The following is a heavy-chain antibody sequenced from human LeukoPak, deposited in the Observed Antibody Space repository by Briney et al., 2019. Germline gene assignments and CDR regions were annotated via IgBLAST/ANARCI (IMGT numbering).Heavy chain of an antibody. CDR2: ISGSGATT. J-gene: IGHJ4*02. Sequence: PGGSLRLSCAASGFSFDDYDMSWVRQAPGKGLEWVSPISGSGATTYNADPLKGRFTISRDNSKNTLYLQMNSLRAEDTAVYYCAREATSSGYYYAPDYWGQGTLVTVS. CDR3: AREATSSGYYYAPDY. D-gene: IGHD3-22*01. CDR1: GFSFDDYD. V-gene: IGHV3-23*01.